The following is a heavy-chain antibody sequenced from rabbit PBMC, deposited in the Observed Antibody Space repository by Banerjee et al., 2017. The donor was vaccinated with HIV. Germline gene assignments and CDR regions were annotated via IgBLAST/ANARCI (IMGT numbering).Heavy chain of an antibody. J-gene: IGHJ4*01. V-gene: IGHV1S45*01. D-gene: IGHD8-1*01. CDR2: IYAGSGSA. CDR3: ARDPPGSSDYDL. Sequence: QEQLVESGGGLVQPGGSLKLSCKASGFSFSSSYWICWVRQAPGKGLEWIACIYAGSGSAYYANWAKGRFTISKASSTTVTLQMTSLTAADTATYFCARDPPGSSDYDLWGPGTLVTIS. CDR1: GFSFSSSYW.